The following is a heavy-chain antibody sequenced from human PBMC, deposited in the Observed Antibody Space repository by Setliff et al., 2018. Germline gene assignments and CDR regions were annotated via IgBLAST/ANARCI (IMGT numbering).Heavy chain of an antibody. CDR1: GFSFSAYS. D-gene: IGHD2-2*03. V-gene: IGHV3-23*01. J-gene: IGHJ6*03. Sequence: GGSLRLSCETSGFSFSAYSMTWVRQFPGKGLQWVSGVTQGASTFYADSVKGRFTISRDNSKSTLYLQMNSLRAEDTAVYYCARGGFGYCSSTSCQWGYYSMDVWGKGTTVTVSS. CDR2: VTQGAST. CDR3: ARGGFGYCSSTSCQWGYYSMDV.